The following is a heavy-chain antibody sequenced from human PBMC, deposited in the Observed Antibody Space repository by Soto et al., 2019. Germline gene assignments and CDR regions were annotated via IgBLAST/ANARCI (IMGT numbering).Heavy chain of an antibody. CDR3: AKDLLDSSSWFYFDS. CDR1: GFSFSSYA. J-gene: IGHJ4*02. Sequence: QPGGSLGLSCAASGFSFSSYAMSWVRQAPGKGLEWVSAISGSGGSYYADSVKGRFTISRDNSKNTLYLQMNSLRAEDTAVYYCAKDLLDSSSWFYFDSWGQGTLVTVSS. CDR2: ISGSGGS. V-gene: IGHV3-23*01. D-gene: IGHD6-13*01.